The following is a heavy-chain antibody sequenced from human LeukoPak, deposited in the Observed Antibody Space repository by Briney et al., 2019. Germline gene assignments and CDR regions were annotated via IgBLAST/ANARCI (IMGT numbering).Heavy chain of an antibody. J-gene: IGHJ4*02. Sequence: SETLPLTCTVSGGSISSYYWSWIRQPPGKGLEWIGYIYYSGSTNYNPSLKSRVTISVDTSKNQFSLKLSSVTAADTAVYYCAISGFSYSSSWAYFDYWGQGTLVTVSS. CDR3: AISGFSYSSSWAYFDY. D-gene: IGHD6-13*01. V-gene: IGHV4-59*01. CDR1: GGSISSYY. CDR2: IYYSGST.